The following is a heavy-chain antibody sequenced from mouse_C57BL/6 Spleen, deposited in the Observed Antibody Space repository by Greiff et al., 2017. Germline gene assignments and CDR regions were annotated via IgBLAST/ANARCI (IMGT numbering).Heavy chain of an antibody. J-gene: IGHJ4*01. Sequence: VQLQQSGPELVKPGASVKIPCKASGYTFTDYNMDWVKQSHGKSLEWIGDINPNNGGTIYNQKFKGKATLTVDKSSSTAYMELRSLTSEDTAVYYCARKLALFYYAMDYWGKGTSVTVSS. CDR1: GYTFTDYN. CDR2: INPNNGGT. D-gene: IGHD3-1*01. V-gene: IGHV1-18*01. CDR3: ARKLALFYYAMDY.